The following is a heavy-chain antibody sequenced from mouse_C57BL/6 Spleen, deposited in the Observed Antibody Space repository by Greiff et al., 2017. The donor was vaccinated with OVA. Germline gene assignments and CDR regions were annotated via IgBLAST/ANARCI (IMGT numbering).Heavy chain of an antibody. CDR2: INPGSGGT. V-gene: IGHV1-54*01. D-gene: IGHD1-1*01. J-gene: IGHJ3*01. CDR3: ARGEGLLTY. CDR1: GYAFTNYL. Sequence: VQGVESGAELVRPGTSVKVSCKASGYAFTNYLIEWVKQRPGQGLEWIGVINPGSGGTNYNEKFKGKATLTADKSSSTAYMQLSSLTSEDSAVYFCARGEGLLTYWGQGTLVTVSA.